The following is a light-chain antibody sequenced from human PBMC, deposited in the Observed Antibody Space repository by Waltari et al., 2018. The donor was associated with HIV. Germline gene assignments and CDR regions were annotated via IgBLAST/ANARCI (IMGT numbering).Light chain of an antibody. V-gene: IGLV1-40*01. Sequence: QSALTQPPSVSGAPGQRVTISCTGTSSNIGTGSDVHWYQQLPGTAPTLLIYANTNRPSGVPDRCAGSKSGTSASLAFTGLQAEDEADYYCQPYDSRLSGSVFGGGTKLTVL. CDR1: SSNIGTGSD. CDR2: ANT. CDR3: QPYDSRLSGSV. J-gene: IGLJ3*02.